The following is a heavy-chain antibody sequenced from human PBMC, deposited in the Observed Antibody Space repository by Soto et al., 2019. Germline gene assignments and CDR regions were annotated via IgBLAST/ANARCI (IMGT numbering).Heavy chain of an antibody. CDR1: GGSISSSNYY. J-gene: IGHJ4*02. Sequence: QLQLQESGPGLVKPSETLSLTCTVSGGSISSSNYYWGWIRQPPGKGLEWIGSIYYSGSTYYNPSLQSRVTISVDTSKNQFALKLSSVTAADTAVYYCARETMYYYDSGSRGYFDYWGQGTLVTVSS. V-gene: IGHV4-39*02. CDR3: ARETMYYYDSGSRGYFDY. CDR2: IYYSGST. D-gene: IGHD3-10*01.